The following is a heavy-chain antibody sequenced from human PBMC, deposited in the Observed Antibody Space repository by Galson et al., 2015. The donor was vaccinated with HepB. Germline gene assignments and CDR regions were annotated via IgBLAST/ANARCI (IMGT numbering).Heavy chain of an antibody. CDR2: ISGSGGST. Sequence: SLRLSCAASGFTFSSYALSWVRQAPGKGLEWVSAISGSGGSTYYADSVKGRFTISRDNSKNTLYLQMNSLRAEDTAVYYCAKDTVLRFLEWLLHGGFDYWGQGTLVTVSS. CDR3: AKDTVLRFLEWLLHGGFDY. CDR1: GFTFSSYA. D-gene: IGHD3-3*01. J-gene: IGHJ4*02. V-gene: IGHV3-23*01.